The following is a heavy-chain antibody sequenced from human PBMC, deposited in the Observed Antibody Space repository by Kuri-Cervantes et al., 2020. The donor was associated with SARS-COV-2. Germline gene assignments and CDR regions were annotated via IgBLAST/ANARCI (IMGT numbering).Heavy chain of an antibody. V-gene: IGHV3-30-3*01. CDR2: ISYDGSNK. CDR3: ASSLVDYFDY. Sequence: GESLKISCAASGFTFSSYAMHWVRQAPGKGLEWVAVISYDGSNKYYADSVKGRFTTSRDNSKNTLYLQMNSLRAEDTAVYYCASSLVDYFDYWGQGTLVTVSS. CDR1: GFTFSSYA. D-gene: IGHD1-26*01. J-gene: IGHJ4*02.